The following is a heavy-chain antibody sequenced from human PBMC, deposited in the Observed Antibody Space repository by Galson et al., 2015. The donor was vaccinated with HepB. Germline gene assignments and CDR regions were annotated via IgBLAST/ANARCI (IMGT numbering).Heavy chain of an antibody. CDR1: GYTFTSYG. Sequence: QSGAEVKKPGESLKISCKASGYTFTSYGISWVRQAPGQGLEWMGWISAYNGNTNYAQKLQGRVTMTTDTSTSTAYMELRSLRSDDTAVYYCARDLPVSGYDINWFDPWGQGTLVTVSS. V-gene: IGHV1-18*01. J-gene: IGHJ5*02. CDR3: ARDLPVSGYDINWFDP. D-gene: IGHD5-12*01. CDR2: ISAYNGNT.